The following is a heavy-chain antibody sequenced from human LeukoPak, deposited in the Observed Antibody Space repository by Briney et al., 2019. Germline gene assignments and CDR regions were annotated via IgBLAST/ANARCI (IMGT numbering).Heavy chain of an antibody. CDR3: AKDGSGSYNYFDY. Sequence: GGSLRLSCAASGFTFSSYGMHWVRQAPGKGLEWVAFIRYDGSNKYYADSVKGRFTISRDNSKNTLYLQMNSLRAEDTAVYYCAKDGSGSYNYFDYWGQGTLVTVSS. J-gene: IGHJ4*02. V-gene: IGHV3-30*02. D-gene: IGHD3-10*01. CDR1: GFTFSSYG. CDR2: IRYDGSNK.